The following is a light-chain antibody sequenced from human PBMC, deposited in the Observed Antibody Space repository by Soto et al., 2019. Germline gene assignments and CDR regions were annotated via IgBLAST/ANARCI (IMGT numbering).Light chain of an antibody. CDR2: DVS. V-gene: IGLV2-14*01. J-gene: IGLJ2*01. Sequence: QSALTQPASVSGSPGQSITISCTGTSSDVGTYSYVSWFQQYPGKAPKVMIYDVSKWPSGVSHRFSGSKSGNTAFLTISGLQAEDEADYYCTTYTSFTILLGGGTKLTVL. CDR1: SSDVGTYSY. CDR3: TTYTSFTIL.